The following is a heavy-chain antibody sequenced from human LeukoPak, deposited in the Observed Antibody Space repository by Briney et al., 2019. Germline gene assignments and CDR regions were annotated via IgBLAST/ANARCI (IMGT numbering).Heavy chain of an antibody. CDR3: ARDQSSDPLRIVGANPYRFFDY. Sequence: GGSLRLSCAASGFTFSSYSMNWVRQAPGKGLEWVSYISSSSSTIYYADSVKGRFTISRDNAKNSLYLQMNSLRAEDTAVYYCARDQSSDPLRIVGANPYRFFDYWGQGTLVTVSS. V-gene: IGHV3-48*01. CDR2: ISSSSSTI. J-gene: IGHJ4*02. D-gene: IGHD1-26*01. CDR1: GFTFSSYS.